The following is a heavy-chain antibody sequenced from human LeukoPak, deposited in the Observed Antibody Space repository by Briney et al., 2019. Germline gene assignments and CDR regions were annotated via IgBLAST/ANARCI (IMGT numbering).Heavy chain of an antibody. CDR3: ARDTLYYDILTGYRYYYYGMDV. V-gene: IGHV3-30-3*01. Sequence: GGSLRLSCAASGFTFSSYAMHWVRQAPGKGLEWVAVISYDGSNKYYADSVKGRFTISRDNSKNTLYLQMNSLRAEDTAVYHCARDTLYYDILTGYRYYYYGMDVWGQGTTVTVSS. CDR2: ISYDGSNK. CDR1: GFTFSSYA. D-gene: IGHD3-9*01. J-gene: IGHJ6*02.